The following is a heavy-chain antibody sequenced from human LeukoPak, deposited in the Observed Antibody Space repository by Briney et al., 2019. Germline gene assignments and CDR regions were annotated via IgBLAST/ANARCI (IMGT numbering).Heavy chain of an antibody. CDR1: GFTFKNSW. D-gene: IGHD3-9*01. J-gene: IGHJ4*02. CDR2: MDADGSDT. Sequence: SGGSLRLSCVASGFTFKNSWMHWVRQAPGKGLVWVSRMDADGSDTHYVDSVKGRFTISRDNSKNTLYLQMNSLRAEDTAVYFCVKGPRYNILTGYKIAEKNFDYWGQGTLVTVSS. V-gene: IGHV3-74*01. CDR3: VKGPRYNILTGYKIAEKNFDY.